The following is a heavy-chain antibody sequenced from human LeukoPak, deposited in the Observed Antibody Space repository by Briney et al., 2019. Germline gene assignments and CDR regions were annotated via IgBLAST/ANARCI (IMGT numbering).Heavy chain of an antibody. V-gene: IGHV1-18*01. J-gene: IGHJ3*02. CDR2: ISAYNGNT. Sequence: ASVKVSCKASGYTFTSYGISWVRQAPGQGLEWMAWISAYNGNTNYAQKLQGRVTMTTDTSTSTAYMELRSLRSDDTAVYYCARDTSFSFPAGVDAFDIWGQGTMVTVSS. D-gene: IGHD6-19*01. CDR1: GYTFTSYG. CDR3: ARDTSFSFPAGVDAFDI.